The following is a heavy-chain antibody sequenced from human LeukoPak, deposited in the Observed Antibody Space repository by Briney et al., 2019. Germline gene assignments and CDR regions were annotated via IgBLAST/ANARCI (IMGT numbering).Heavy chain of an antibody. CDR2: IIPILGIA. CDR3: ARDQEGASRPFDY. J-gene: IGHJ4*02. CDR1: GGTFSSYA. V-gene: IGHV1-69*04. Sequence: SVKVSCKASGGTFSSYAISWVRQAPGQGLEWMGRIIPILGIANYAQKFQGRVTITADKSTSTAYMELGSLRSEDTAVYYCARDQEGASRPFDYWGQGTLVTVSS. D-gene: IGHD4/OR15-4a*01.